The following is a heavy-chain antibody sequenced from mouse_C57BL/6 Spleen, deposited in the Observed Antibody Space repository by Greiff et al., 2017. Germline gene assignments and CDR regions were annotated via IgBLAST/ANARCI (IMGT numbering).Heavy chain of an antibody. J-gene: IGHJ1*03. D-gene: IGHD1-1*01. CDR3: ARGGYYYGSSYVGWYFDV. CDR1: GYTFTSYD. CDR2: IYPRDGST. Sequence: QVQLQQSGPELVKPGASVKLSCKASGYTFTSYDINWVKQRPGQGLEWIGWIYPRDGSTKYNEKFKGKATLTVDTSSSTAYMELHSLTSEDSAVYFCARGGYYYGSSYVGWYFDVWGTGTTVTVSS. V-gene: IGHV1-85*01.